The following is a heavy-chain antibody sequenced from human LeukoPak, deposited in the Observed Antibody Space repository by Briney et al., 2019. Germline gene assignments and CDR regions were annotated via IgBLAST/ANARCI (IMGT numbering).Heavy chain of an antibody. D-gene: IGHD4-17*01. V-gene: IGHV1-2*02. CDR3: ATLYGDYVSSDY. J-gene: IGHJ4*02. Sequence: ASVKVSCKASGYTFTGYYVHWVRQAPGQGLEWMGWINPNAGGTNYAQKFQGRVTMTRDTSISTAYMELSRLRSDDTAVYYCATLYGDYVSSDYWGQGTLVTVSS. CDR1: GYTFTGYY. CDR2: INPNAGGT.